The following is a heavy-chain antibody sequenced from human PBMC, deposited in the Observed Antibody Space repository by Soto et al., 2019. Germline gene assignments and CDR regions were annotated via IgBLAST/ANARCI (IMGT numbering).Heavy chain of an antibody. CDR1: GGTFSSDA. J-gene: IGHJ4*02. CDR3: ARASGYVSGWYHDY. Sequence: ASVKVSCKASGGTFSSDAVSWVRQAPGQGLEWMGGLIPILGATHYAQKFQGRVTITADESTNTAYMELSSLRSDDTAVYYCARASGYVSGWYHDYWGQGTRVTVSS. V-gene: IGHV1-69*13. CDR2: LIPILGAT. D-gene: IGHD6-19*01.